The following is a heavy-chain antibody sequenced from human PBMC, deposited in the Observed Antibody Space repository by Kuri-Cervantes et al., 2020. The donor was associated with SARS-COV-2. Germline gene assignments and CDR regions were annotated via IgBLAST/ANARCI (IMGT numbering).Heavy chain of an antibody. V-gene: IGHV1-18*04. D-gene: IGHD2-21*02. CDR2: ISTYNANA. CDR3: ARSPGSIVVVTAPDY. Sequence: ASVKVSCKASGYTFTTYGITWVRQAPGQGLEWMGWISTYNANADYAQKLQGRVTMTTDTSTSIAYMGLRSLRSDDTAVYYCARSPGSIVVVTAPDYWGQGTLVTVSS. CDR1: GYTFTTYG. J-gene: IGHJ4*02.